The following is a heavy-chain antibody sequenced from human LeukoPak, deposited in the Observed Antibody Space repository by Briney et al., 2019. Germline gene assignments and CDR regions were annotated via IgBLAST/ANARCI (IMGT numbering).Heavy chain of an antibody. Sequence: GGSLRLSCAASGFTFSDYYMSWIRQAPGKGLEWVSYISSSGSTIYYADSVKGRFTISRDNAKNSLYLQMNSLRAEDTAVYYCARDRSQLPLPNWFDPWGQGTLVTVSS. CDR2: ISSSGSTI. CDR3: ARDRSQLPLPNWFDP. D-gene: IGHD2-2*01. CDR1: GFTFSDYY. J-gene: IGHJ5*02. V-gene: IGHV3-11*04.